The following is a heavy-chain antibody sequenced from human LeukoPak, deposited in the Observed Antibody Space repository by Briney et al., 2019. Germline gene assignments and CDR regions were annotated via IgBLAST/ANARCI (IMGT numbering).Heavy chain of an antibody. D-gene: IGHD2-2*01. CDR1: GYTFTSYD. Sequence: ASVKVSCKASGYTFTSYDINWVRQAAGQGLAWMGWMNPNSGNTGYAQKFQGRVTMTRNTSISTAYMELSRLRSEDTAVYYCARVKSCSSTSCYRHFDYWGQGTLVTVSS. V-gene: IGHV1-8*01. CDR3: ARVKSCSSTSCYRHFDY. J-gene: IGHJ4*02. CDR2: MNPNSGNT.